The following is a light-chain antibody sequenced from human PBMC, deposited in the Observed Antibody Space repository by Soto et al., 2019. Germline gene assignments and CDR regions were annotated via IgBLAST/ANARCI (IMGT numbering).Light chain of an antibody. CDR3: ASYAGSRVV. CDR2: EVS. V-gene: IGLV2-8*01. J-gene: IGLJ2*01. CDR1: SGDVGRYNY. Sequence: QSALTQPPSASGSAGQSVTISCTGTSGDVGRYNYVSWYQQYPGKAPKLLIYEVSNRPSGVPDHLSASRSGNTASLTVSGLQAEDEADYYCASYAGSRVVFGGGTKLTVL.